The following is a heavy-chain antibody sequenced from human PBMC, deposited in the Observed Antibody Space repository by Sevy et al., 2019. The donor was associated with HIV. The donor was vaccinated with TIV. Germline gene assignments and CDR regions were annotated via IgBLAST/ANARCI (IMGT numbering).Heavy chain of an antibody. CDR1: GFFFKNYW. Sequence: GGSLRLSCATSGFFFKNYWMHWVRQVPGKGLVWVSRINSDGSSATYADSVKGRFTISRDNAKNTLYLQMNSLRAEDTAMYYCARSPNVHRGWGQGTLVTVSS. J-gene: IGHJ4*02. CDR3: ARSPNVHRG. V-gene: IGHV3-74*01. D-gene: IGHD3-10*01. CDR2: INSDGSSA.